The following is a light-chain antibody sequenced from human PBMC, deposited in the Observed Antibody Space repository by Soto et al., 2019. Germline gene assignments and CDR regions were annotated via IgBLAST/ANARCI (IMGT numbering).Light chain of an antibody. CDR3: QQYGNSPWT. Sequence: EIMMTQSPVTLSVSPGERATLSCTASQSVNSNLTWYQQTPGPAPRLLIYGASTRATGIPDRFSGSGSGTEFTLTISSLQSEDFAVYYCQQYGNSPWTFGQGTKVDIK. CDR2: GAS. V-gene: IGKV3-15*01. J-gene: IGKJ1*01. CDR1: QSVNSN.